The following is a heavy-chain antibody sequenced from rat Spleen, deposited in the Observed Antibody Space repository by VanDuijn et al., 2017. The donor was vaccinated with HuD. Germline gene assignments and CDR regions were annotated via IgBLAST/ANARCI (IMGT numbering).Heavy chain of an antibody. J-gene: IGHJ3*01. V-gene: IGHV5S10*01. Sequence: EVQLAESGGGLVQPGRSLKLSCAASGFTFSDYYMAWVRQAPTEGLEWVATISYDGSRTYYRDSVKGRFTISRDHAKSTLYLQMDSLRSEDTATYYCATRKANWFPYWGQGTLVTVSS. CDR2: ISYDGSRT. CDR3: ATRKANWFPY. CDR1: GFTFSDYY.